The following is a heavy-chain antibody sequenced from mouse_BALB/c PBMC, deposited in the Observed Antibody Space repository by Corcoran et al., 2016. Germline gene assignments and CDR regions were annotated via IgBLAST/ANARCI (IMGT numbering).Heavy chain of an antibody. V-gene: IGHV3-6*02. CDR2: ISYDGSN. CDR1: GYSITSGYY. D-gene: IGHD2-1*01. Sequence: DVQLQESGPGLVKPSQSLSLTCSVTGYSITSGYYWNWIRQFPGNKLEWMGYISYDGSNNYNPSLKNRISITRDTSKNQFFLKLNSVTTEDTATYYWASGNYWYFDVWGAGTTVTVSS. CDR3: ASGNYWYFDV. J-gene: IGHJ1*01.